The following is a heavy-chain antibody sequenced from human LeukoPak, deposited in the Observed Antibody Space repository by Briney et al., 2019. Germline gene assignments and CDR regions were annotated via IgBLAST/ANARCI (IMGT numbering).Heavy chain of an antibody. CDR1: GGTFSTFP. CDR2: IIPIFGP. Sequence: ASVKVSCKASGGTFSTFPISWVRQAPGQGLEWIGGIIPIFGPNYAQKFQGRATISADLATATAYMELSSLTSEDTSVYYCATGKDRSGYYYSLDYWGQGTLVAVSS. J-gene: IGHJ4*02. V-gene: IGHV1-69*13. CDR3: ATGKDRSGYYYSLDY. D-gene: IGHD3-22*01.